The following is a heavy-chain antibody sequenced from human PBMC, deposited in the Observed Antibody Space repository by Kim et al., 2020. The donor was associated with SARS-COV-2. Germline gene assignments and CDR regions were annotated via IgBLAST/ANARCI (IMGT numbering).Heavy chain of an antibody. V-gene: IGHV1-46*01. Sequence: ASVKVSCKASGYTFTSYYMHWVRQAPGQGLEWMGIINPSGGSTSYAQKFQGRVTMTRDTSTSTVYMELSSLRSEDTAVYYCAREQHILTGYYRGWFDPWGQGTLVTVSS. CDR2: INPSGGST. D-gene: IGHD3-9*01. J-gene: IGHJ5*02. CDR3: AREQHILTGYYRGWFDP. CDR1: GYTFTSYY.